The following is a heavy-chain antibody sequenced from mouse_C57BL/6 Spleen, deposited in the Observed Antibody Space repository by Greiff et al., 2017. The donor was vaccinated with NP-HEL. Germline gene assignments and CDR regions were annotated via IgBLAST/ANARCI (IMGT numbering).Heavy chain of an antibody. Sequence: EVQLQQSGPELVKPGASVKISCKASGYTFTDYYMNWVKQSHGKSLEWIGDINPNNGGTSYNQKFKGKATLTVDKSSSTAYMWLRSLTAEDSAVYYWTRERIDYWYFDVWGTGTTVTVAS. J-gene: IGHJ1*03. CDR2: INPNNGGT. V-gene: IGHV1-26*01. CDR3: TRERIDYWYFDV. CDR1: GYTFTDYY.